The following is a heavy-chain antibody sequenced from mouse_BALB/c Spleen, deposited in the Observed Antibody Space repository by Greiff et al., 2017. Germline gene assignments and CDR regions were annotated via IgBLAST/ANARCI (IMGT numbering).Heavy chain of an antibody. J-gene: IGHJ4*01. CDR1: GFTFSDYY. V-gene: IGHV5-4*02. D-gene: IGHD2-12*01. Sequence: EVKLMESGGGLVKPGGSLKLSCAASGFTFSDYYMYWVRQTPEKRLEWVATISDGGSYTYYPDSVKGRFTISRDNAKNNLYLQMSSLKSEDTAMYYCARDRRGLRRGSFAMDYWGQGTSVTVSS. CDR2: ISDGGSYT. CDR3: ARDRRGLRRGSFAMDY.